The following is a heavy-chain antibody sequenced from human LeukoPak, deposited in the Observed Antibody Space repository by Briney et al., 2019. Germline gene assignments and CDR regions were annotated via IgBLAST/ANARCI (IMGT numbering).Heavy chain of an antibody. D-gene: IGHD3-10*01. CDR1: SDSISSSSYL. CDR2: IYSNGHI. V-gene: IGHV4-39*01. J-gene: IGHJ4*02. CDR3: ARRHYGSGNIDS. Sequence: PSETLSLTCSVSSDSISSSSYLWVWVRQPPGKGLEWIGDIYSNGHISYNPSLKSRAAISVDTSKNQFSLNLSSATAADTAVYYCARRHYGSGNIDSWGQGTLVTVSS.